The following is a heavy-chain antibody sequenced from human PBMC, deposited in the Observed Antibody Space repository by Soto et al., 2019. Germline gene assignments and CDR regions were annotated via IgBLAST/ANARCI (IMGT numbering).Heavy chain of an antibody. V-gene: IGHV3-23*01. J-gene: IGHJ4*02. D-gene: IGHD6-13*01. Sequence: GGSLRLSCAASGFTFSSYAMSWVRQAPGKGLEWVSAISGSGGSTYYADSVKGRFTISRDNSKNTLYLQMNSLRAEDTAVYYCAKDSLPPGIAAAGNNFDYWGQGTLVTVSS. CDR1: GFTFSSYA. CDR3: AKDSLPPGIAAAGNNFDY. CDR2: ISGSGGST.